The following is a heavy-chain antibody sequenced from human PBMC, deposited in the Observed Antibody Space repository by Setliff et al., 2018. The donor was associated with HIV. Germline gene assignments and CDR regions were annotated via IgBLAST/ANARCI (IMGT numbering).Heavy chain of an antibody. CDR2: ISHSGNT. J-gene: IGHJ5*02. D-gene: IGHD1-26*01. CDR3: ARSTVGAGASFP. Sequence: SETLSLTCTVSGDSINTHYWSWIRQPPGKGLEWIGCISHSGNTNFNPFLNSRVTISLDTSKNQFSLRLTSLTAADTAIYYCARSTVGAGASFPWGRGILVTAPQ. V-gene: IGHV4-59*11. CDR1: GDSINTHY.